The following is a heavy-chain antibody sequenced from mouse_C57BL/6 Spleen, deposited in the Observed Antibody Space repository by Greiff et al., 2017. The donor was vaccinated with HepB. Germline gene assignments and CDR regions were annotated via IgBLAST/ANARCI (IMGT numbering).Heavy chain of an antibody. D-gene: IGHD2-1*01. CDR2: IYPGNSDT. Sequence: VQLQQSGTVLARPGASVKMSCKTSGYTFTSYWMHWVKQRPGQGLEWIGAIYPGNSDTSYNQKFKGKAKLTAVTSASTAYMELSSLTTEDSAVYYCTRYSIYYDYDDMDYWGQGTSVTVSS. V-gene: IGHV1-5*01. CDR3: TRYSIYYDYDDMDY. CDR1: GYTFTSYW. J-gene: IGHJ4*01.